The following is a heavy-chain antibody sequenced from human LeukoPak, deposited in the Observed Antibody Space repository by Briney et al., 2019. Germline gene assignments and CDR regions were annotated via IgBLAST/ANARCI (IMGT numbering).Heavy chain of an antibody. CDR3: AKGIYSSGWSYFDY. Sequence: GGSLRLSCAASGFTFSSYAMSWVRQAPGKGLEWVSTLSGSGITTYYADSVKGRFTISRDNSRNTLYLQMNSLRAEDTAVYYCAKGIYSSGWSYFDYWGHGTLVTVSS. J-gene: IGHJ4*01. CDR1: GFTFSSYA. D-gene: IGHD6-19*01. V-gene: IGHV3-23*01. CDR2: LSGSGITT.